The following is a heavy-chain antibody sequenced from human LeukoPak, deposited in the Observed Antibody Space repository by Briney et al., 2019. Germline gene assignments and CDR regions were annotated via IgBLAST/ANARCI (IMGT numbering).Heavy chain of an antibody. V-gene: IGHV3-53*01. J-gene: IGHJ4*02. CDR1: GFTVSSNY. D-gene: IGHD6-13*01. Sequence: PGGSLRLSCAASGFTVSSNYMNWVRQAPGKGLEWVSIIYSGGTTSYADSVKGRFTISRDSSENTLYLQTNSLRVEDTAVYYCTREVKKGIVAAGSRNYWGQGTLVTVPS. CDR2: IYSGGTT. CDR3: TREVKKGIVAAGSRNY.